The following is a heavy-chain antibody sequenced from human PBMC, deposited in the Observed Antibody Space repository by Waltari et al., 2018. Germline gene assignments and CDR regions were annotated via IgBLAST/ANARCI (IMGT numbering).Heavy chain of an antibody. D-gene: IGHD6-6*01. Sequence: EVQLVESGGGLVKPGGSLRLSCAASGFTFSSYSMNWVRQAPGKGLEWVSSISSSSSYIYYADSVKGRFTISRDNAKNSLYLQMNSLRAEDTAVYYCARSIAARSYFDYWGQGTLVTVSS. V-gene: IGHV3-21*01. J-gene: IGHJ4*02. CDR2: ISSSSSYI. CDR1: GFTFSSYS. CDR3: ARSIAARSYFDY.